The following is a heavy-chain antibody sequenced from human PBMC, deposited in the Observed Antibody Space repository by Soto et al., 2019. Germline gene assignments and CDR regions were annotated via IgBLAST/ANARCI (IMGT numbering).Heavy chain of an antibody. J-gene: IGHJ4*02. Sequence: PGGALRLSCAASGVTFSSYGMHCVRQAPGKGLEWVAVISYDGSNKYYADSVKGRFTISRDNSKNTLYLQMDSLRAEDTAVYYCAKDLVAGVVTAIPSGLLDYWGQGT. D-gene: IGHD2-21*02. CDR2: ISYDGSNK. CDR1: GVTFSSYG. CDR3: AKDLVAGVVTAIPSGLLDY. V-gene: IGHV3-30*18.